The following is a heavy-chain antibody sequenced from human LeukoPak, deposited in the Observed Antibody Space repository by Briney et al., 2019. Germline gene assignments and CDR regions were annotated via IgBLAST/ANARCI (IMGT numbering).Heavy chain of an antibody. V-gene: IGHV1-18*01. J-gene: IGHJ4*02. CDR1: GYTFTSYG. Sequence: ASVKVSCKASGYTFTSYGISWVRQAPGQGLEWMGWISAYNGNTNYAQKLQGRVTMTTDTSTSTAYMELRSLRSDDTAVHYCARVRAFIVGATGAPYYKTRHSYYFDYWGQGTLVTVSS. CDR2: ISAYNGNT. CDR3: ARVRAFIVGATGAPYYKTRHSYYFDY. D-gene: IGHD1-26*01.